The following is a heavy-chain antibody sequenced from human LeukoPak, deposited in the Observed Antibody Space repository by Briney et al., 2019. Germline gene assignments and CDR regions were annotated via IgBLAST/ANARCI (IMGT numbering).Heavy chain of an antibody. D-gene: IGHD3-16*01. CDR1: GFTFSSYG. V-gene: IGHV3-30*02. CDR3: AKVRGESLDY. CDR2: IRYDGSNK. Sequence: QPGGSLRLSCAASGFTFSSYGMHCVRQAPGKGLEWVAFIRYDGSNKYYADSVKGRFTISRDNSKNTLYLQMNSLRAEDTAVYYCAKVRGESLDYWGQGTLVTVSS. J-gene: IGHJ4*02.